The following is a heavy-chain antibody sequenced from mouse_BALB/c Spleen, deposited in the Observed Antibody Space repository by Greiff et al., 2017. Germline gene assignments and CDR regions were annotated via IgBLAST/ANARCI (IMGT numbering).Heavy chain of an antibody. V-gene: IGHV10-1*02. D-gene: IGHD2-1*01. CDR1: GFTFNTYA. CDR2: IRSKSNNYAT. CDR3: VRGGGNYYFDY. J-gene: IGHJ2*01. Sequence: EVQLVESGGGLVQPKGSLKLSCAASGFTFNTYAMNWVRQAPGKGLEWVARIRSKSNNYATYYADSVKDRFTISRDDSQSMLYLQMNNLKTEDTAMYYCVRGGGNYYFDYWGQGTTLTVSS.